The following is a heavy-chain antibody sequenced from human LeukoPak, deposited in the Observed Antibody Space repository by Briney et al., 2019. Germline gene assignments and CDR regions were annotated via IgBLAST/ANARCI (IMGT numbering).Heavy chain of an antibody. Sequence: GGSLRLSCAASGFIFSSYGMHWVRRAPGKGLEWVAVIWYDGSNKYYGDSVEGRFTISRDNSKSTLYLQMNSLRAEDTAVYYCARLRNDAFDIWGQGTVVTFSS. V-gene: IGHV3-33*08. CDR2: IWYDGSNK. CDR1: GFIFSSYG. CDR3: ARLRNDAFDI. J-gene: IGHJ3*02.